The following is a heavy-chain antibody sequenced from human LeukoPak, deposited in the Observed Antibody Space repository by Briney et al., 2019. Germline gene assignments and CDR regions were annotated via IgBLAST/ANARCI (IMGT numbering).Heavy chain of an antibody. J-gene: IGHJ4*02. CDR2: IKEDGSAS. Sequence: GGSLRLSCAASGFTISSYYMSWVRQAPGKGLEWLANIKEDGSASNYVDSVKGRFTISRDNAKNLLYLQMNSLRPEDTAVYFCARDGEYSRGYGLDYWGQGTLVTVSS. CDR3: ARDGEYSRGYGLDY. CDR1: GFTISSYY. V-gene: IGHV3-7*01. D-gene: IGHD5-18*01.